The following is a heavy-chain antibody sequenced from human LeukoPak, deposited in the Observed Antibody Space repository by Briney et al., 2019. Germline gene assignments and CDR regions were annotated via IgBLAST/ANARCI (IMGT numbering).Heavy chain of an antibody. D-gene: IGHD6-13*01. J-gene: IGHJ4*02. Sequence: ASVKVSCKASGYTFTGYYMHWVRQAPGQGLEWMGWINLNSGGTNYAQKFQGRVTMTRDTSISTAYMELSRLRSDDTAVYYCARADSSSWYYFDYWGQGTLVTVSS. CDR3: ARADSSSWYYFDY. CDR2: INLNSGGT. CDR1: GYTFTGYY. V-gene: IGHV1-2*02.